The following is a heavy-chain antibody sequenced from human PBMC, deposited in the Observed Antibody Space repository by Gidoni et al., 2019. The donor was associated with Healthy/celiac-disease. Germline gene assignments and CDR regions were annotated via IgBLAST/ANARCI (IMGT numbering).Heavy chain of an antibody. CDR3: ARDPEYYYGSGGSNYMDV. V-gene: IGHV1-2*02. D-gene: IGHD3-10*01. Sequence: QVQLVQSGAEVKKPGASVKVSCKASRYTFTGYYMHWVRQAPGQGLEWMGWINPNSGGTNYAQKFQGRVTMTRDTSISTAYMELSRLRSDDTAVYYCARDPEYYYGSGGSNYMDVWGKGTTVTVSS. J-gene: IGHJ6*03. CDR1: RYTFTGYY. CDR2: INPNSGGT.